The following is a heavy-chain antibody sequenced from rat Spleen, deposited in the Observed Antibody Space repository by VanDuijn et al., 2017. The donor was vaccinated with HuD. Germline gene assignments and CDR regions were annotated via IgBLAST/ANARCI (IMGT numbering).Heavy chain of an antibody. CDR2: IWGDGST. Sequence: VQLKESGPGLVQPSQTLSLICTVSRFSLISTSVPWVRQFPGKGLELMGGIWGDGSTDYNLALKSRLSISRDTSKSQVLLKMNRLQTDDTAIYFCARSYGGYTQHWFAYWGQGTLVTVSS. D-gene: IGHD1-11*01. CDR1: RFSLISTS. CDR3: ARSYGGYTQHWFAY. J-gene: IGHJ3*01. V-gene: IGHV2-1*01.